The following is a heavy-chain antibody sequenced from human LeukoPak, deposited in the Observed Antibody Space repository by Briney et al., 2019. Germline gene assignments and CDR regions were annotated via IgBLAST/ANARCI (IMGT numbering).Heavy chain of an antibody. CDR3: ARPLVATLLGSSWFDP. CDR1: GYTFTSYG. V-gene: IGHV1-18*01. Sequence: GASEKVSCKASGYTFTSYGISWVRQAPGQGLEWMGWISAYNGNTNYAQKLQGRVTMTTDTSTSTAYMELRSLRSDDTAVYYCARPLVATLLGSSWFDPWGQGTLVTVSS. CDR2: ISAYNGNT. D-gene: IGHD5-12*01. J-gene: IGHJ5*02.